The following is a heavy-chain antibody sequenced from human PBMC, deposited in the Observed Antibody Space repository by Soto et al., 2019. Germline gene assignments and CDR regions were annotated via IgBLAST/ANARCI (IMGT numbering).Heavy chain of an antibody. Sequence: SETLSLTCTVSGGSISSSSYYWGWIRQPPGKGREGIGIIYYSGSTYYNPALKSRFTISVDTSKNQFSLKLSSVTAADTAVYYCASITMVRGATLNPWPRGQGTLVTGSS. V-gene: IGHV4-39*01. CDR1: GGSISSSSYY. CDR3: ASITMVRGATLNPWP. CDR2: IYYSGST. D-gene: IGHD3-10*01. J-gene: IGHJ5*02.